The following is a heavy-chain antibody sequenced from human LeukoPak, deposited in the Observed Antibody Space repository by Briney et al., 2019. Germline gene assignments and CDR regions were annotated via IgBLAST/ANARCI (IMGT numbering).Heavy chain of an antibody. V-gene: IGHV3-48*03. CDR1: GFTFSSYE. CDR2: ISSSGSTI. Sequence: GGSLRLFCAASGFTFSSYEMNWVRQAPGKGLEWVSYISSSGSTIYYADSVKGRFTISRDNAKNSLYLQMNSLRAEDTAVYYCARGGSARYSVDGYYYYYMDVWGKGTTVTISS. CDR3: ARGGSARYSVDGYYYYYMDV. J-gene: IGHJ6*03. D-gene: IGHD3-10*01.